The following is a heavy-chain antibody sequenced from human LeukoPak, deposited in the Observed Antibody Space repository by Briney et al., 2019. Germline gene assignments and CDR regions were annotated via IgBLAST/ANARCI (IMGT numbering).Heavy chain of an antibody. CDR1: GGTFSSYA. CDR3: ARVETTGTTSDY. J-gene: IGHJ4*02. CDR2: IIPILGIA. D-gene: IGHD1-1*01. Sequence: SVKVSCKASGGTFSSYAISWVRQAPGQGLEWMGRIIPILGIANYAQKFQGRVTITADKFTSTAYMELSSLRSEDTAVYYCARVETTGTTSDYWGQGTLVTVSS. V-gene: IGHV1-69*04.